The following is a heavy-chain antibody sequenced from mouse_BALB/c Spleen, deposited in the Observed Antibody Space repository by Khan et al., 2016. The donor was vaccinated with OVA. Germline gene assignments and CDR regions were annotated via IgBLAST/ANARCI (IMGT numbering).Heavy chain of an antibody. CDR1: GYTFTSYY. Sequence: QVQLQQSGAELVKPGASVKLSCKASGYTFTSYYIYWVKQRPGQGLEWIGVINPSNGDTYFNEKFESKATLTVDKSSSTAFMQVSSLTSEDSAVYYCTRSGWAAFAYWGQGTLVTVSA. J-gene: IGHJ3*01. CDR2: INPSNGDT. D-gene: IGHD1-1*02. V-gene: IGHV1S81*02. CDR3: TRSGWAAFAY.